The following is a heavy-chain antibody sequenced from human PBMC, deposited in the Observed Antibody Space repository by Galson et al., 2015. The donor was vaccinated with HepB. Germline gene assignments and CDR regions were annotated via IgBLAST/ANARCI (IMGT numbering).Heavy chain of an antibody. CDR1: GYTFPTYG. V-gene: IGHV1-18*01. Sequence: SVKVSCKASGYTFPTYGISWVRQAPGQGLEWMGWISAYNRYTNYSQKFQDRVTMTTDTSTSTAYMELRSLRSDDTAFYYCARGIGGFLDWLLFEALDYWGQGTLLTVSS. J-gene: IGHJ4*02. CDR2: ISAYNRYT. CDR3: ARGIGGFLDWLLFEALDY. D-gene: IGHD3/OR15-3a*01.